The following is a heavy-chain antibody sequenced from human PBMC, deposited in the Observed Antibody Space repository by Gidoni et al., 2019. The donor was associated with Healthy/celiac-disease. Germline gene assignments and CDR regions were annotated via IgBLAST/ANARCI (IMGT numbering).Heavy chain of an antibody. V-gene: IGHV4-39*01. J-gene: IGHJ4*02. D-gene: IGHD3-16*01. Sequence: QLQLQESGPGLVNPSETLSLTCTVSGGSISSRRYYWGWIRQPPGKGLEWIGSIYYSGSTYYSPSLKSRVTISVDTSKNQFSLKLSSVTAADTAVYYCAMGYYDYVWGSPPKFDYWGKGTLVTVSS. CDR1: GGSISSRRYY. CDR3: AMGYYDYVWGSPPKFDY. CDR2: IYYSGST.